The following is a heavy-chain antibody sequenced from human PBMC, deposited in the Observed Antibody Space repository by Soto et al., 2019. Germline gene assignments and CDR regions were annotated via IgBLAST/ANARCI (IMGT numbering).Heavy chain of an antibody. Sequence: QVHLIQSGAEVKKPGSSVKVSCKAAGGTFNTYTLLWVRQAPGHGLEWMGRIIPMLPVTNSAQKFQGRLTLTALKSTGTAFMELTSLTSDDTAVYCSIGSWSAETFDVWGQGTMVTVSS. D-gene: IGHD2-2*01. CDR2: IIPMLPVT. J-gene: IGHJ3*01. CDR1: GGTFNTYT. CDR3: IGSWSAETFDV. V-gene: IGHV1-69*02.